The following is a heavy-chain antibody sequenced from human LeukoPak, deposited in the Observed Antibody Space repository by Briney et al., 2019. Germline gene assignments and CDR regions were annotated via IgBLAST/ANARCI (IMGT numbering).Heavy chain of an antibody. V-gene: IGHV1-69*13. CDR2: IIPIFGTA. CDR3: ARDCSRTSCLNYYYCGMDV. Sequence: SVKVSCKASGGTFSSYAISWVRQAPGQGLEWMGGIIPIFGTANYAQKFQGRVTITADESTSTAYMELSSLRSEDTAVYYCARDCSRTSCLNYYYCGMDVWGKGTTVTVSS. J-gene: IGHJ6*04. D-gene: IGHD2-2*01. CDR1: GGTFSSYA.